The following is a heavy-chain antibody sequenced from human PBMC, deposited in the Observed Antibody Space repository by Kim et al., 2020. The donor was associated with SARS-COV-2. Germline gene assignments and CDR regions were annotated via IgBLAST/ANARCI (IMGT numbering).Heavy chain of an antibody. Sequence: GGSLRLSCVASGFTFKSYSMHWVRQVPGKGLEWVSCIGRSSGSRDYADSVKGRFTISRDNAKDSLYLQMDSLRAEDTAVYYCATGIYAADDCDYHGMDV. D-gene: IGHD4-17*01. J-gene: IGHJ6*01. V-gene: IGHV3-9*01. CDR1: GFTFKSYS. CDR2: IGRSSGSR. CDR3: ATGIYAADDCDYHGMDV.